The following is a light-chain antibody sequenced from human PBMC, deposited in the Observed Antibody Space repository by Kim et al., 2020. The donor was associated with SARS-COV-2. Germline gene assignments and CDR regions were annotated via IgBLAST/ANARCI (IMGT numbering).Light chain of an antibody. CDR3: NSRDSSSNHPV. CDR2: GKS. CDR1: SLRNYY. J-gene: IGLJ1*01. Sequence: SYELTQDPAVSVALGQTVTITCQGDSLRNYYPSWYQQKPGQAPVVVIYGKSNRPSGIPDRFSGSTSGNTASLTITGAQAEDEADYYCNSRDSSSNHPVFG. V-gene: IGLV3-19*01.